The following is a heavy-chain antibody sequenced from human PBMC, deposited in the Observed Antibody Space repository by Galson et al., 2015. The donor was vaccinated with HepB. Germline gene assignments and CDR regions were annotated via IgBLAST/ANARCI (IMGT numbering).Heavy chain of an antibody. J-gene: IGHJ4*02. CDR2: FDPEDGET. D-gene: IGHD4-17*01. CDR3: ATGTDAFPYCDYGWGFDY. V-gene: IGHV1-24*01. Sequence: SVKVSCKVSGYTLTELSMHWVRQAPGKGLEWMGGFDPEDGETIYAQKFQGRVTMTEDTSTDTAYMELSSLRSEDTAVYYCATGTDAFPYCDYGWGFDYWGQGTLVTVSS. CDR1: GYTLTELS.